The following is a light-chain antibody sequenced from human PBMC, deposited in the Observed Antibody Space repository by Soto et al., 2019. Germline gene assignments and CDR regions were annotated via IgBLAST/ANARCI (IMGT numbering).Light chain of an antibody. Sequence: DIQMTQSPSTLSASVGDRVTITCRASQSISSWLDWYQQRPGRAPEVLIYDASSLESGVPSRFSGSGSGTEFTLTISSLQPDDFATYYCQQYNSYPVTFGGGTKVEIK. CDR3: QQYNSYPVT. CDR1: QSISSW. V-gene: IGKV1-5*01. CDR2: DAS. J-gene: IGKJ4*01.